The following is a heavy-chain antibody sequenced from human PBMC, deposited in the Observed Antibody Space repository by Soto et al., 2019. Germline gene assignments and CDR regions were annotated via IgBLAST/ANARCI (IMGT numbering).Heavy chain of an antibody. V-gene: IGHV1-58*01. J-gene: IGHJ4*02. CDR2: IVVGSGNT. D-gene: IGHD3-10*01. CDR3: AAGRQFGELLLRFDY. Sequence: QMPLVQSGPEVKKPGTSVKVSCKASGFTFTSSAVQWVRQARGQRLEWIGWIVVGSGNTNYAQKFQERVTITRDMSTSTAYMELSSLRSEDTAVYYCAAGRQFGELLLRFDYWGQGTLVTVSS. CDR1: GFTFTSSA.